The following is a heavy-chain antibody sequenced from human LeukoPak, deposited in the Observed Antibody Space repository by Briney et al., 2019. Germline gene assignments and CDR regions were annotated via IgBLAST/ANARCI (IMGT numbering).Heavy chain of an antibody. CDR3: ATNIAVAGTGPYYYYGMDV. V-gene: IGHV5-51*01. CDR1: GYSFTSYW. CDR2: IYPGDSDT. J-gene: IGHJ6*02. Sequence: GESLKISCQGSGYSFTSYWIGWVRQMPGKGLEWMGIIYPGDSDTRYSPSFQGQVTISADKSISTAYLQWSSLKASDTAMYYCATNIAVAGTGPYYYYGMDVWGQGTTVTVSS. D-gene: IGHD6-19*01.